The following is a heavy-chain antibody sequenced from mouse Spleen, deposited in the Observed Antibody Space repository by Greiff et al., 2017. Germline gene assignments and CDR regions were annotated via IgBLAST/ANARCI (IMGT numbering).Heavy chain of an antibody. CDR3: ARQRELYYAMDY. J-gene: IGHJ4*01. V-gene: IGHV5-9-3*01. D-gene: IGHD1-3*01. CDR2: ISSGGGNT. Sequence: EVHLVESGGGLVKLGGSLKLSCAASGFTFSSYAMSWVRQTPEKRLEWVATISSGGGNTYYPDSVKGRFTISRDNAKNTLYLQMSSLKSEDTAMYYCARQRELYYAMDYWGQGTSVTVSS. CDR1: GFTFSSYA.